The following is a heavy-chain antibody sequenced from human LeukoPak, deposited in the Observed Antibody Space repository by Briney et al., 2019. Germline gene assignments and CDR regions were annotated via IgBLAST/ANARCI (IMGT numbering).Heavy chain of an antibody. D-gene: IGHD3-16*02. CDR1: GFTFSSYW. Sequence: PGGSLRLSCAASGFTFSSYWMHWVRQAPGKGLVWVSRINSDGSSPSYADSVKGRFTISRDNAKNTLYLQMNSLRAEDTAVYYCARDRFGSSNAYYDYVWGSYRASYYMDVWGKGTTVTVSS. V-gene: IGHV3-74*01. J-gene: IGHJ6*03. CDR3: ARDRFGSSNAYYDYVWGSYRASYYMDV. CDR2: INSDGSSP.